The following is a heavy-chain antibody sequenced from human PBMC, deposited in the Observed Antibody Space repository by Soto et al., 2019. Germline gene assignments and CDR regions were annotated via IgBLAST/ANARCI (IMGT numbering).Heavy chain of an antibody. CDR1: GFTFSSYA. D-gene: IGHD2-15*01. CDR2: ISYDGSNK. Sequence: GGSLRLCCAASGFTFSSYAMHWVRQALGKGLEWVAVISYDGSNKYHADSVKGRFTISRDNSKNTLYLQMNSLRAEDTAVYYCARDSVGGSHTPHPYYIDYRSQRTLVLVSS. CDR3: ARDSVGGSHTPHPYYIDY. J-gene: IGHJ4*02. V-gene: IGHV3-30-3*01.